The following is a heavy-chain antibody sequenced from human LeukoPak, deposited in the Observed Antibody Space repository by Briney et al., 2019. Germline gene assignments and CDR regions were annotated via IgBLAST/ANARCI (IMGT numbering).Heavy chain of an antibody. CDR3: ARGGEYGSGSYDY. CDR2: MNPNSGNT. Sequence: ASVKVSCKASGYTFTGYYMHWVRQAPGQGLEWMGWMNPNSGNTGYAQKFQGRVTMTRSTSISTVYMELSSLRSEDTAVYYCARGGEYGSGSYDYWGQGTLVTVSS. V-gene: IGHV1-8*02. CDR1: GYTFTGYY. D-gene: IGHD3-10*01. J-gene: IGHJ4*02.